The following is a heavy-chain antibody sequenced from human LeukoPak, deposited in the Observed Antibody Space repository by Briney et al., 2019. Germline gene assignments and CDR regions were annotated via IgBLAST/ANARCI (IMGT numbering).Heavy chain of an antibody. CDR3: TTPRDGYDRV. J-gene: IGHJ4*02. CDR2: ISNNGGYT. D-gene: IGHD5-24*01. V-gene: IGHV3-23*01. Sequence: GGSLRLSCAASGFTFSSSAMSWVRQAPGKGLEWVSAISNNGGYTYYADSVQGRFTISRDNSKSTLYLQMNNLKNEDTAIYFCTTPRDGYDRVGGQGTLVTVSS. CDR1: GFTFSSSA.